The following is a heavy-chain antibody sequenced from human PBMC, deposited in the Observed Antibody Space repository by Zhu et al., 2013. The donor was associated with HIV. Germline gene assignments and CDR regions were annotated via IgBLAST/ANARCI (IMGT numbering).Heavy chain of an antibody. Sequence: QVQLVQSGAEVKKPGSSVKVSCKASRNTFNTIFITWVRQAPGQGLEWMGGIIPGFGSTHYAQKFQGRLTITAHRSTNTVYMELSSLRSEDTAMYYCAMGKHYSGSPLAVDSWGRGNPRSPSSS. D-gene: IGHD6-6*01. CDR1: RNTFNTIF. J-gene: IGHJ4*02. V-gene: IGHV1-69*06. CDR2: IIPGFGST. CDR3: AMGKHYSGSPLAVDS.